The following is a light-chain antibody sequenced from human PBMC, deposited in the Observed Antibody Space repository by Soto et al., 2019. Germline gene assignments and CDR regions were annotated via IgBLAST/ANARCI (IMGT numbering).Light chain of an antibody. CDR2: LGS. Sequence: DIVVTQSPLSLPVTPGEPASISCRSSQSLLHSNGYNYLDWYLQKPGQSPQLLIYLGSNRASGVPDRFSGSGSGTDFTLKISRVAAEDVGVYYCMQALQTITFGQGTRLEIK. CDR1: QSLLHSNGYNY. CDR3: MQALQTIT. J-gene: IGKJ5*01. V-gene: IGKV2-28*01.